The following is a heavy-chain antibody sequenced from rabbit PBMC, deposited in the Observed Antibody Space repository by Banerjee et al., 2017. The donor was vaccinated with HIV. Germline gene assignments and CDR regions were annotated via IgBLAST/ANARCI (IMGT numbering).Heavy chain of an antibody. V-gene: IGHV1S40*01. J-gene: IGHJ6*01. CDR3: ARDILTGVDHRLDL. Sequence: QSLEESGGDLVKPGASLTLTCTASGFSFSSNYYMSWVRQAPGKGLEWIAYINVGSGITDYASWAKGRFTISKTSSTTVTLQMTSLTAADTATYFCARDILTGVDHRLDLWGPGTLVTVS. CDR2: INVGSGIT. CDR1: GFSFSSNYY. D-gene: IGHD4-1*01.